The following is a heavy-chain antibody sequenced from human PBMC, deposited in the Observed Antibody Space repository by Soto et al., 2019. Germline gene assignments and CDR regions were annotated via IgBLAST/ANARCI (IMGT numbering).Heavy chain of an antibody. D-gene: IGHD3-10*01. V-gene: IGHV2-5*02. CDR1: GFSLSTSGVG. CDR2: IYWDDDK. Sequence: QITLKESGPTLVKPTQTLTLTCTFSGFSLSTSGVGVGWIRQPPGKALEWLALIYWDDDKRYSPSLKSRLTITKDTSKNQVVLTMTTMDPVDTATYYCAHLLMVRGVIGFDYWGQGTLVTVSS. J-gene: IGHJ4*02. CDR3: AHLLMVRGVIGFDY.